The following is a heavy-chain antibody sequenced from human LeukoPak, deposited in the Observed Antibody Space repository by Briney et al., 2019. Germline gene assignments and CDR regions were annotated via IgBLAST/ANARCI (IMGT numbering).Heavy chain of an antibody. CDR1: GFTFSNDW. Sequence: PGGSLRLSCAASGFTFSNDWMSWVRQAPGKGLEWVANIKQDGSEKYYVDSVKGRFTISRDNAKNSLYLQMNSLRAEDTAVYYCARAGRYDYVWGSCLYYFDYWGQGTLVTVSS. J-gene: IGHJ4*02. D-gene: IGHD3-16*01. CDR2: IKQDGSEK. V-gene: IGHV3-7*01. CDR3: ARAGRYDYVWGSCLYYFDY.